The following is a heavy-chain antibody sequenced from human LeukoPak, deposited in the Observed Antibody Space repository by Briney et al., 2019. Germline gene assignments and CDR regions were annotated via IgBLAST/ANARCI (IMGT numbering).Heavy chain of an antibody. CDR1: GGTFSSYA. CDR2: IIPIFGTA. D-gene: IGHD5-18*01. V-gene: IGHV1-69*06. J-gene: IGHJ4*02. CDR3: ARGARGYSYGYVDY. Sequence: ASVKVSCKASGGTFSSYAISWVRQAPGQGPEWMGRIIPIFGTANYAQKFQGRVTITADKSTSTAYMELSSLRSEDTAVYYCARGARGYSYGYVDYWGQGTLVTVSS.